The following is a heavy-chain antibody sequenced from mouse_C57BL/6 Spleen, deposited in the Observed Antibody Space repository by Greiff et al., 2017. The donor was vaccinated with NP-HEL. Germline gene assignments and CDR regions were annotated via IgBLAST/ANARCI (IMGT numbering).Heavy chain of an antibody. CDR1: GFTFSSYA. Sequence: EVNLLQSGAGLVKPGGSLKLSCAASGFTFSSYAMSWVRQTPEKRLEWVATISDGGSYTYYPDNVKGRVTLARDNAKNNLYLQMSHLKSEDTAMYYCASLEGYSFDYWGQGTTLTVSS. J-gene: IGHJ2*01. CDR3: ASLEGYSFDY. V-gene: IGHV5-4*03. CDR2: ISDGGSYT.